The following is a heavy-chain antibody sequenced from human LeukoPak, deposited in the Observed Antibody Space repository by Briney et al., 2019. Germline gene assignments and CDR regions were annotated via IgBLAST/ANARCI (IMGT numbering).Heavy chain of an antibody. V-gene: IGHV3-21*04. CDR3: VKASSSSPQYNWFDA. CDR1: GFTFSSYS. Sequence: PGGSLRHSCAASGFTFSSYSMNWVRQAPGKGLEWVSSISSSSSYIYYADSVKGRFTISRGNSKNTLYLQMNSLRAEDTALYYCVKASSSSPQYNWFDAWGQGTLVTVSS. CDR2: ISSSSSYI. D-gene: IGHD6-6*01. J-gene: IGHJ5*02.